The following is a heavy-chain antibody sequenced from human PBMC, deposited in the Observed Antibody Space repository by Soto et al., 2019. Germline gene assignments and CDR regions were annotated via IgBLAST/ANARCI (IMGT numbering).Heavy chain of an antibody. CDR2: ISPYSGKT. V-gene: IGHV1-18*04. J-gene: IGHJ6*02. CDR3: ARDKQERLFYYYYGLDV. CDR1: GYTFTSHN. Sequence: QVQLVQSGPEMKWPGASVKVSCQASGYTFTSHNISWVRQAPGQGLEWMGWISPYSGKTDYAQNLQGRVTMTTDTLTSTAYMELRSLRSDDAAVYYCARDKQERLFYYYYGLDVWGQGTTVTVSS. D-gene: IGHD1-1*01.